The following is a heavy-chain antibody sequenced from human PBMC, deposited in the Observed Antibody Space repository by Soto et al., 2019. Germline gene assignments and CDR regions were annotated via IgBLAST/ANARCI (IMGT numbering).Heavy chain of an antibody. V-gene: IGHV1-3*01. Sequence: RASVKVSCKASGYTFTSYAMHWVRQAPGQRLEWMGWINAGNGNTKYSQKFQGRVTITRDTSASTAYMELSSLRSEDTAVYYCASSPRFLGYYYYYGMDVWGQGTTVTVS. CDR3: ASSPRFLGYYYYYGMDV. CDR1: GYTFTSYA. CDR2: INAGNGNT. D-gene: IGHD3-3*01. J-gene: IGHJ6*02.